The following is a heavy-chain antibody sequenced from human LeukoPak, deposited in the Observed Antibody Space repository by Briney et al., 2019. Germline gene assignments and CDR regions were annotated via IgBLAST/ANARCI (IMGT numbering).Heavy chain of an antibody. J-gene: IGHJ4*02. CDR2: ISSSSSYI. CDR3: AKGEWTFDY. Sequence: GGSLRLSCAASGFTFSSYSMSWVRQAPGKGLEWVSSISSSSSYIYYADSVKGRFTISRDNAKNSLYLQMNSLRAEDTAVYYCAKGEWTFDYWGQGTLVTISS. D-gene: IGHD2-8*01. CDR1: GFTFSSYS. V-gene: IGHV3-21*04.